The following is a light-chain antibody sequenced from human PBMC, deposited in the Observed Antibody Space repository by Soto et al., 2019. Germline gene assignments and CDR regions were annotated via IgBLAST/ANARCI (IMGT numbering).Light chain of an antibody. CDR2: RDG. CDR1: RSNIGSNY. V-gene: IGLV1-47*01. CDR3: AVWDNSMTAWV. J-gene: IGLJ3*02. Sequence: QSVLTQPPSASGTPGQRVTISCSGTRSNIGSNYVYWYQHFPGTAPRLLIFRDGQRPSGVPARFFGSKSDTSASLAITGLRSEDEAHYYCAVWDNSMTAWVFGGGTKLTVL.